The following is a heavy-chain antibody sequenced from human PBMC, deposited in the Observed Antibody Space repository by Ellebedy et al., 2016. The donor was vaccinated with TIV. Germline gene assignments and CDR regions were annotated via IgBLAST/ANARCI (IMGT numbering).Heavy chain of an antibody. J-gene: IGHJ6*02. CDR1: GFTFSNYA. V-gene: IGHV3-23*01. D-gene: IGHD3-9*01. Sequence: GGSLRLSCAASGFTFSNYAMSWVRRSPGKGLDWVSLISGSGEYTYYADSVKGRPAISRDNSMDTLYLQMNSLGVGDTAVYYCAKLGFDILTGSGGMDVWGQGTTVTVSS. CDR2: ISGSGEYT. CDR3: AKLGFDILTGSGGMDV.